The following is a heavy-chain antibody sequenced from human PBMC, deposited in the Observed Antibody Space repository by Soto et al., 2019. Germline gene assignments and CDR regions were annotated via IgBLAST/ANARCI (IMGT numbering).Heavy chain of an antibody. CDR1: GYTFTSYG. CDR2: ISAYNGNT. J-gene: IGHJ4*02. V-gene: IGHV1-18*01. Sequence: QVQLVQSGAEVKKPGASVKVSCKASGYTFTSYGISWVRQAPGQGPEWMGWISAYNGNTNYAQKLQGRVTMTTDTSTSTAYMELRSLRSDDTAVYYCARGPLRNCPYGDCSNDYWGQGTLVTVSS. CDR3: ARGPLRNCPYGDCSNDY. D-gene: IGHD4-17*01.